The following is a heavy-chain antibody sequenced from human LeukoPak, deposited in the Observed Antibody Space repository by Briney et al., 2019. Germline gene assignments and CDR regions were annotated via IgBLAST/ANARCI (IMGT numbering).Heavy chain of an antibody. CDR3: ARGTTAVRGYDFWSGYSFDY. Sequence: SETLSLTCTVSGGSISSSSYYWGWIRQPPGKGLGWIGYIYYSGSTNYNPSLKSRVTISVDTSKNQFSLKLSSVTAADTAVYYCARGTTAVRGYDFWSGYSFDYWGQGTLVTVSS. CDR1: GGSISSSSYY. J-gene: IGHJ4*02. V-gene: IGHV4-61*05. CDR2: IYYSGST. D-gene: IGHD3-3*01.